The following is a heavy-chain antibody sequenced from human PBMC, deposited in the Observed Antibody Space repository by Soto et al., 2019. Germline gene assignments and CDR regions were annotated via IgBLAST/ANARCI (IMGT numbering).Heavy chain of an antibody. D-gene: IGHD2-21*02. CDR3: ARVDTPTVRVGMDV. CDR2: ISANIIST. V-gene: IGHV3-23*01. CDR1: GFNFNSHA. J-gene: IGHJ6*02. Sequence: EVQLLESGGGLVQPGGSLRLSCAASGFNFNSHAMTWVRQAQGKGLEWVSTISANIISTYYADSVKGRYTISRDNSKNTLYLQMSSLRVEDTAVYHCARVDTPTVRVGMDVWGQGTTVTVSS.